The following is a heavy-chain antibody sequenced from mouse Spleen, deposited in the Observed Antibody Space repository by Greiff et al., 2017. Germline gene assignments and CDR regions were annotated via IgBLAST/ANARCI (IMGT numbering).Heavy chain of an antibody. CDR2: IYPYNGGT. CDR1: GYTFTDYN. D-gene: IGHD1-2*01. Sequence: EVQLQQSGPELVKPGASVKISCKASGYTFTDYNMHWVKQSHGKSLEWIGYIYPYNGGTGYNQKFKSKATLTVDNSSSTAYMELRSLTSEDSAVYYCARGATATYFDYWGQGTTLTVSS. CDR3: ARGATATYFDY. J-gene: IGHJ2*01. V-gene: IGHV1S29*02.